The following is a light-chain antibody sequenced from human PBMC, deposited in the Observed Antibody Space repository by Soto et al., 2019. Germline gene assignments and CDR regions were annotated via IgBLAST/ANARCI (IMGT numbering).Light chain of an antibody. Sequence: QSALTQPRSVSGSPGQSVSISCTGTSGDVGAYNYVSWYQQHAGKAPKLMIYDVSKRPSGVPDRFSGSKSANTASLTISGLQAEDEADYYCCSYAGSSXRVXXXGTKLXXL. J-gene: IGLJ2*01. CDR2: DVS. CDR1: SGDVGAYNY. CDR3: CSYAGSSXRV. V-gene: IGLV2-11*01.